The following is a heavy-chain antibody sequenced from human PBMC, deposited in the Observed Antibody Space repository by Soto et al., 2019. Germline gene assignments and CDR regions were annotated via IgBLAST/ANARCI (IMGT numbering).Heavy chain of an antibody. CDR2: IIPIFGTA. CDR3: ASSIAARLGPSNIDY. D-gene: IGHD6-6*01. V-gene: IGHV1-69*12. CDR1: GGTFSSYA. J-gene: IGHJ4*02. Sequence: QVQLVQSRAEVKKPGSSVKVSCKASGGTFSSYAISWVRQAPGQGLEWMGGIIPIFGTANYAQKFQGRVTITADESTSTAYMELSSLRSEDTAVYYCASSIAARLGPSNIDYWGQGTLVTVSS.